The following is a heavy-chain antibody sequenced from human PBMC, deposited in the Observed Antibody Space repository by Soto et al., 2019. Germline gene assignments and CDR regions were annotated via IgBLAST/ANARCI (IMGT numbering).Heavy chain of an antibody. CDR1: GFSLSTSGMC. Sequence: SGPTLVNPTQTLTLTCTFSGFSLSTSGMCVSWLRQPPGKALEWLALIDWDDDKYYGTSLKTRLTISKDTSKNQVVLTVTNMDPVDTATYFCARLSYRSFNFDYWGQGTLVTVSS. CDR3: ARLSYRSFNFDY. D-gene: IGHD3-16*02. J-gene: IGHJ4*02. V-gene: IGHV2-70*01. CDR2: IDWDDDK.